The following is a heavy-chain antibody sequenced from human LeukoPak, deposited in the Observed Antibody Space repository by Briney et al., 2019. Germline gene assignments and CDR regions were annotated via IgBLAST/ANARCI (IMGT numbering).Heavy chain of an antibody. V-gene: IGHV4-30-2*01. Sequence: SETLSLTCTVSGGSISSGGYYWSWIRQPPGKGLEWIGYLYHSGNTYYNPSLKSRVTISVDRSKNQFSLKLSSVTAADTAVYYCARGTVVEMATIRGFDAFDIWGQGTMVTVSS. J-gene: IGHJ3*02. D-gene: IGHD5-24*01. CDR3: ARGTVVEMATIRGFDAFDI. CDR2: LYHSGNT. CDR1: GGSISSGGYY.